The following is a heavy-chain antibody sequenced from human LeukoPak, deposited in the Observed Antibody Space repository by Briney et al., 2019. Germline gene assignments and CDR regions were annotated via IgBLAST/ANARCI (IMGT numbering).Heavy chain of an antibody. CDR1: GFTFSSYW. CDR2: IKQDGSEK. D-gene: IGHD5-12*01. J-gene: IGHJ4*02. CDR3: ARGGGYDWRSFVN. Sequence: GGSLRLSCAASGFTFSSYWMSWVRQAPGKGLEWVANIKQDGSEKYYVDSVKGRFTISRDNAKNSLYLQMNSLRAEDTAVYYCARGGGYDWRSFVNWGQGTPVTVSS. V-gene: IGHV3-7*01.